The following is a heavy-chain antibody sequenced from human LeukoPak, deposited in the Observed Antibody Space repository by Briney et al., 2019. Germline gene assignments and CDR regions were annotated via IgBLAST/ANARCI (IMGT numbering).Heavy chain of an antibody. CDR2: IYWNDDK. Sequence: SGPTLVKPTQTLTLTCTFSGFSLSTSGVGVGWIRQPPGKALEWLALIYWNDDKRYSPSLKSRLTITKDTSKNQVVLTMTNMDPVDTATYYCAHQPPPSVADYDFWSGLWYFDYWGQGTLVTVSS. V-gene: IGHV2-5*01. D-gene: IGHD3-3*01. CDR3: AHQPPPSVADYDFWSGLWYFDY. CDR1: GFSLSTSGVG. J-gene: IGHJ4*02.